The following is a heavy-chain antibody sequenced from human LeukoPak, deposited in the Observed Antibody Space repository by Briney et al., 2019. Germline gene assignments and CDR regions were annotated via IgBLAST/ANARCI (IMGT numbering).Heavy chain of an antibody. V-gene: IGHV4-34*01. CDR3: AGDYCSSTSCQGY. J-gene: IGHJ4*02. D-gene: IGHD2-2*01. CDR1: GGSFSGYY. CDR2: INHSGST. Sequence: TSETLSLTCAVYGGSFSGYYWSWIRQPPGKGLEWIGEINHSGSTNYNPSLKSRVTISVDTSKNQFSLKLSSVTAADTAVYYCAGDYCSSTSCQGYWGQGTLVTVSS.